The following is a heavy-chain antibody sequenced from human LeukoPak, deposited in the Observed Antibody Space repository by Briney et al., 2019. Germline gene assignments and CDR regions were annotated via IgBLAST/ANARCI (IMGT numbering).Heavy chain of an antibody. Sequence: GESLKISCKGSDYSFSTYWIGWVRQMPGKGLEWMGIIFPGNSDTKYSPAFQGQVTFSADKSNTTAYLQWSSLKASDTAIYYCARLRGAQLTWTYFDPWGQGTLVTVSS. CDR1: DYSFSTYW. CDR2: IFPGNSDT. V-gene: IGHV5-51*01. J-gene: IGHJ4*02. D-gene: IGHD6-13*01. CDR3: ARLRGAQLTWTYFDP.